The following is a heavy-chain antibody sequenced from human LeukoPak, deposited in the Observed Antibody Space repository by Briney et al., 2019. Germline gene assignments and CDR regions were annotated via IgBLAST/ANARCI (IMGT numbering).Heavy chain of an antibody. CDR2: INPGNGNT. CDR3: ANWARTPVGYFSGPLDF. Sequence: ASVNVSCKASKYTLTDHDIHWVRQAPGQRLEWMGWINPGNGNTKYSQKFQGRVTITRDTSASIAYMELSSLTSEDTAVYYCANWARTPVGYFSGPLDFWGQGTLITVSS. CDR1: KYTLTDHD. D-gene: IGHD6-19*01. J-gene: IGHJ4*02. V-gene: IGHV1-3*01.